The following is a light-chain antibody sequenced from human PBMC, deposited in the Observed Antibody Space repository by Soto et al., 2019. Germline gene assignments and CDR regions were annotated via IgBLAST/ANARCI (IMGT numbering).Light chain of an antibody. CDR3: QQYGSAPFS. V-gene: IGKV3-20*01. Sequence: EIVMTQSPASVSVSPGERATLSCMASQSVTNSLSWYQQKPGQTPRLLIYDASSRATGIPDRISGSGSGTDFTLTISRLEPEDFAVYYCQQYGSAPFSFGPGAKVDIK. CDR2: DAS. J-gene: IGKJ3*01. CDR1: QSVTNS.